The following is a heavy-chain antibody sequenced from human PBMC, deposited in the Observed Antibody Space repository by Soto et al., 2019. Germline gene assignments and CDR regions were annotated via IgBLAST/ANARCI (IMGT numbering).Heavy chain of an antibody. CDR3: ARDDHIVVVPTSLGAMDV. CDR1: GGSISSNKW. D-gene: IGHD2-2*01. CDR2: IYHSGST. V-gene: IGHV4-4*02. J-gene: IGHJ6*02. Sequence: PWETLSLTCAVYGGSISSNKWWSWVRQPPGKGLGWIGEIYHSGSTNYNPSLKSRVTISLDKSKNQFSLKLTSVTAADSAVYYCARDDHIVVVPTSLGAMDVWGQGTTVTVSS.